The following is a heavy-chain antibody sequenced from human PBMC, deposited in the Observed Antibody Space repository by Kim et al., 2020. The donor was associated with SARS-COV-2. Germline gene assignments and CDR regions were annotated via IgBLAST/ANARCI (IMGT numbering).Heavy chain of an antibody. V-gene: IGHV1-3*01. D-gene: IGHD6-13*01. CDR3: VRRVSIAAAEWFDP. J-gene: IGHJ5*02. CDR2: INAGNGNT. CDR1: GYTFTSYA. Sequence: ASVKVSCKASGYTFTSYAMHWVRQAPGQRLEWMGWINAGNGNTKYSQKFQGRVTITRDTSASTAYMELSSLRSEDTAVYYCVRRVSIAAAEWFDPWGQGTLVTVSS.